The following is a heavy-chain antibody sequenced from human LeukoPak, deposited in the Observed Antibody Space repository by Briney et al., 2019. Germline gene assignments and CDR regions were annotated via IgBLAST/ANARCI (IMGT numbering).Heavy chain of an antibody. CDR2: ISSSSSYI. CDR1: GFTFSSYS. D-gene: IGHD6-19*01. J-gene: IGHJ4*02. Sequence: GGSLRLSCAASGFTFSSYSMNWVRQAPGKGPEWVSSISSSSSYIYYADSVKGRFTISRDNAKNSLYLQMNSLRAEDTAVYYCASYLSSGWYEDYWGQGTLVTVSS. CDR3: ASYLSSGWYEDY. V-gene: IGHV3-21*01.